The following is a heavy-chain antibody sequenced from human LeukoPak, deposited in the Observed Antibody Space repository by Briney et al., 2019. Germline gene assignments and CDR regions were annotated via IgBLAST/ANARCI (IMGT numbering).Heavy chain of an antibody. CDR3: ARGTSVRGVIRWFDP. J-gene: IGHJ5*02. CDR2: IIPIFGTA. V-gene: IGHV1-69*05. Sequence: SVKVSCKASGGAFSSYAISWVRQAPGQGLEWMGGIIPIFGTANYAQKFQGRVTITTDESTSTAYMELSSLRSEDTAVYYCARGTSVRGVIRWFDPWGQGTLVTVSS. CDR1: GGAFSSYA. D-gene: IGHD3-10*02.